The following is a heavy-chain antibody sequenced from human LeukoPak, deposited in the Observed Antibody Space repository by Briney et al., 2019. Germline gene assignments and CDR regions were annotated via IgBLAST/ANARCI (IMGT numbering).Heavy chain of an antibody. Sequence: PGGSLRLSCAASGFTFSSYGMHWVRQAPGKGLEWVAFIRYDGSNKYYADSVKGRFTISRDNSKNTLYLQMNSLRAEDTAVYYCAKDYDFWSGYYTGNYWGQGTLVTVSS. CDR3: AKDYDFWSGYYTGNY. CDR1: GFTFSSYG. CDR2: IRYDGSNK. V-gene: IGHV3-30*02. D-gene: IGHD3-3*01. J-gene: IGHJ4*02.